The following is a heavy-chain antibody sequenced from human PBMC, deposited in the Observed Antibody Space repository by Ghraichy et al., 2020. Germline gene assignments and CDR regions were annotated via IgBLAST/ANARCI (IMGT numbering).Heavy chain of an antibody. CDR1: GYTLTELS. CDR3: ASLRRIAAAGPVSNYYYYYDMDV. J-gene: IGHJ6*03. V-gene: IGHV1-24*01. CDR2: FDPEDGET. Sequence: ASVKVSCKVSGYTLTELSMHWVRQAPGKGLEWMGGFDPEDGETIYAQKFQGRVTMTEDTSTDTAYMELSSLRSEDTAVYYCASLRRIAAAGPVSNYYYYYDMDVWGKGTTVTVSS. D-gene: IGHD6-13*01.